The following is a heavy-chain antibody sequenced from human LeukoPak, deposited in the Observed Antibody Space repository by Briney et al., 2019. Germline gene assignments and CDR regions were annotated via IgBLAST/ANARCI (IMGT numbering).Heavy chain of an antibody. CDR3: ARSRGYCSSTSCYFDY. CDR1: GFTFSSYS. D-gene: IGHD2-2*01. CDR2: IKQDGSEK. V-gene: IGHV3-7*01. J-gene: IGHJ4*02. Sequence: GGSLRLSCAASGFTFSSYSMSWVRQAPGKGLEWVANIKQDGSEKYYVDSVKGRFTISRDNAKNSLYLQMNSLRAEDTAVYYCARSRGYCSSTSCYFDYWGQGTLVTVSS.